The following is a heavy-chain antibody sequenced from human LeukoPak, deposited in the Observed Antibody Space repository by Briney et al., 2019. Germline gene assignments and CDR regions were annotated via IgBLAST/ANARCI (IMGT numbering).Heavy chain of an antibody. J-gene: IGHJ4*02. CDR1: GYRFSRFG. CDR2: IRDDGSNT. D-gene: IGHD2-2*01. V-gene: IGHV3-30*02. CDR3: AQGSDQPLNY. Sequence: PGGSLRLSCVASGYRFSRFGMHWVRQAPGKGLQWMAFIRDDGSNTYYAESVRGRFTMSRDNSKSPVYLQMNSLRVEDTAIYYCAQGSDQPLNYWGQGTLVTVSS.